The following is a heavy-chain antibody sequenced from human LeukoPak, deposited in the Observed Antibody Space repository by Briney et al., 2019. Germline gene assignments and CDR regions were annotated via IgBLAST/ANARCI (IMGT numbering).Heavy chain of an antibody. Sequence: PGGSLRLSCAASGFTFSSYGMHWVRQAPGKGLEWVAFIRYDGSNKYYADSVKGRFTISRDNSKNTLYLQMNSLRAEDTAVYYCAKLSLDYDILTDYMDVWGKGTTVTVSS. CDR3: AKLSLDYDILTDYMDV. J-gene: IGHJ6*03. CDR1: GFTFSSYG. V-gene: IGHV3-30*02. D-gene: IGHD3-9*01. CDR2: IRYDGSNK.